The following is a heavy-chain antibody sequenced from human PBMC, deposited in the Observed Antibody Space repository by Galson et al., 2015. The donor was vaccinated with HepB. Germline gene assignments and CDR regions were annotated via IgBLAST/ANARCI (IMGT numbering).Heavy chain of an antibody. Sequence: SLRLSCAASGFTFSSYGMHWVRQAPGKGLEWVAVISYDGSNKYYADSVKGRFTISRDNSKNTLYLQMNSLRAEDTAVYYCAKLPLVSGYYSSDAFDIWGQGTMVTVSS. J-gene: IGHJ3*02. CDR3: AKLPLVSGYYSSDAFDI. CDR1: GFTFSSYG. CDR2: ISYDGSNK. D-gene: IGHD3-22*01. V-gene: IGHV3-30*18.